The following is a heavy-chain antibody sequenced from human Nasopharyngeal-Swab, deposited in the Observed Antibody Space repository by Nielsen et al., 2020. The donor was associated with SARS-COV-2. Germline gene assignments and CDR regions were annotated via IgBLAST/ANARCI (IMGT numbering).Heavy chain of an antibody. D-gene: IGHD4-17*01. J-gene: IGHJ6*02. V-gene: IGHV5-51*01. CDR2: IYPGDSDT. Sequence: VRQMPGTGLEWMGIIYPGDSDTRYSPSFQGQVTISADKSISTAYLQWSSLKASDTAMYYCARHRALGTMVTTGGRGMDVWGQGTTVTVSS. CDR3: ARHRALGTMVTTGGRGMDV.